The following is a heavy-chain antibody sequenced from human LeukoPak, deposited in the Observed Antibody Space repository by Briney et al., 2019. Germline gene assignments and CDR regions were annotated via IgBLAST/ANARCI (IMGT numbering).Heavy chain of an antibody. CDR1: GGSISSYY. J-gene: IGHJ6*03. Sequence: SQTLSLTCTLSGGSISSYYWSWIRQPAAKGLEWIGRIYTSVSTTYNPSLKSRVTMSVDTSKNQFSLKLSSVTAADTAVYYCARGLAARTRKYYYYYYMDVWGKGTTVTVSS. CDR2: IYTSVST. CDR3: ARGLAARTRKYYYYYYMDV. D-gene: IGHD6-13*01. V-gene: IGHV4-4*07.